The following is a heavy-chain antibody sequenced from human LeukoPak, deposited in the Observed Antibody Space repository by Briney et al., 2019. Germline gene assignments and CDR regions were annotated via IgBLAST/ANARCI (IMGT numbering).Heavy chain of an antibody. D-gene: IGHD2-2*01. CDR2: INPNSGGT. V-gene: IGHV1-2*02. Sequence: ASVKVSCKASGYTFTGYYMHWVRQAPGQGLEWMGWINPNSGGTNYAQKFQGRVTMTRDTSISTAYMELSRLRSDDTAVYYCARDFQDCSSTSCYLTFNYWGQGTLVTVSS. CDR3: ARDFQDCSSTSCYLTFNY. CDR1: GYTFTGYY. J-gene: IGHJ4*02.